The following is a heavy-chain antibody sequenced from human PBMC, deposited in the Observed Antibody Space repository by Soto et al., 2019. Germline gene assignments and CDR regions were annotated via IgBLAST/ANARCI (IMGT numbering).Heavy chain of an antibody. CDR2: IYHSGST. Sequence: QVQLQESGPGLVKPSETLSLTCTVSGGSISSYYWSWIRQPPGKGLEWIGYIYHSGSTNYNPSLKSRVTISVDTSKNQFSLKLTSVTAADTAVYYCVRVGYYDGSGYYYFDYWGQGTLVTVSS. CDR1: GGSISSYY. V-gene: IGHV4-59*01. CDR3: VRVGYYDGSGYYYFDY. D-gene: IGHD3-22*01. J-gene: IGHJ4*02.